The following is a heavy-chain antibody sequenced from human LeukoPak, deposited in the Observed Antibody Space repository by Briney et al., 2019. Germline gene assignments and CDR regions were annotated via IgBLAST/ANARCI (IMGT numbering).Heavy chain of an antibody. CDR2: INHSGST. CDR1: GGSFSDYY. D-gene: IGHD2-2*01. Sequence: SETLSLTCAVYGGSFSDYYWSWIRQPPGKGLEWIGEINHSGSTNYNPALKRRVTISVDTSKNQFSLKLSSVTAADTAVYYCARQDCSSTSCYVRARWFDPWGQGTLVTVSS. J-gene: IGHJ5*02. CDR3: ARQDCSSTSCYVRARWFDP. V-gene: IGHV4-34*01.